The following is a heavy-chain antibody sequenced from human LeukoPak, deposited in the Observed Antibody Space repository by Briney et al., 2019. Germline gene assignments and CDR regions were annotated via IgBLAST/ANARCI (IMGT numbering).Heavy chain of an antibody. V-gene: IGHV3-30*04. Sequence: GSLRLSCAASGFTFSSYAMHWVRQAPGKGLEWVAVISYDGSNKYYADSVKGRFTISRDNSKKPLYLQINSLRAADTAVYYCARGPLPIYTSGWYVMDYYYYYGMDVWGQGTTVSVSS. CDR2: ISYDGSNK. CDR1: GFTFSSYA. J-gene: IGHJ6*02. CDR3: ARGPLPIYTSGWYVMDYYYYYGMDV. D-gene: IGHD6-19*01.